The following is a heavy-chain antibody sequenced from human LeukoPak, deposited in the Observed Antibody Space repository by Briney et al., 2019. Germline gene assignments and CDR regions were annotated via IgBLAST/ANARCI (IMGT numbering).Heavy chain of an antibody. CDR3: ARHGYHDYVWGSYSNYFDY. V-gene: IGHV4-59*08. CDR2: IYYSGST. D-gene: IGHD3-16*01. Sequence: SETLSLTCTVSGGSISSYYWSWIRQPPGKGLEWIGYIYYSGSTNYNPSLKSRVTISVDTSKNQFSLKLSSVTAADTAVYYCARHGYHDYVWGSYSNYFDYWGRGTLVTVSS. J-gene: IGHJ4*02. CDR1: GGSISSYY.